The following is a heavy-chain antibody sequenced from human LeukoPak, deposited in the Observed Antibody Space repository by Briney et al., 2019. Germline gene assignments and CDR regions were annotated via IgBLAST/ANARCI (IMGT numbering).Heavy chain of an antibody. J-gene: IGHJ4*02. CDR1: GFTVDSNY. V-gene: IGHV3-53*01. CDR2: IYTGGNT. Sequence: GGSLRLTCAASGFTVDSNYLSWVRQAPGKGLEWVSTIYTGGNTYYADSVKGRFTISRDNSKNTLYLQMNSLRAEDTAVYYCGKDLNYGLDYWGQGTLVTVSS. D-gene: IGHD4-11*01. CDR3: GKDLNYGLDY.